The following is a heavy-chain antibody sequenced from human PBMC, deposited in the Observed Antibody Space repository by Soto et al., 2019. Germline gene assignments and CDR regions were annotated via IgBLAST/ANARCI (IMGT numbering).Heavy chain of an antibody. CDR1: GYSFTSYW. CDR3: ARHSDHSPTYYGMDV. CDR2: IAPGDSDT. D-gene: IGHD3-10*01. J-gene: IGHJ6*02. Sequence: GESLKISCKGSGYSFTSYWIGRVRQMPGKGLEWMGIIAPGDSDTRYSPSFQGQVTISADKSISTAYLQWSSLKASDTAMYYCARHSDHSPTYYGMDVWGQGTTVTVSS. V-gene: IGHV5-51*01.